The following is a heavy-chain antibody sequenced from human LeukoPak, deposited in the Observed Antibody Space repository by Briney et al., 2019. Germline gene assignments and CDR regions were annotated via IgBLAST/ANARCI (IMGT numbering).Heavy chain of an antibody. CDR2: VFYSGST. CDR1: GGSINSYY. Sequence: SETLSLTCTVSGGSINSYYWSWIRQPPGKGMKWIGYVFYSGSTYYNPSLKSRVTMSVDTSKNQFSLKLTSVTAADSAFYYCARRGSGWFHDYWGQGTLVTVSS. D-gene: IGHD6-19*01. J-gene: IGHJ4*02. CDR3: ARRGSGWFHDY. V-gene: IGHV4-59*08.